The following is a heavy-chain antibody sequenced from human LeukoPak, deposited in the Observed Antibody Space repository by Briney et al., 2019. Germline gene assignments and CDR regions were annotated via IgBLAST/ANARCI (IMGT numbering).Heavy chain of an antibody. D-gene: IGHD2-15*01. CDR1: GGSISSYY. CDR3: ARDRGGAFDI. V-gene: IGHV4-59*01. Sequence: SETLSLTCTVSGGSISSYYWSWIRQPPGKGLEWIGYIYYSGSTNYNPSLKSRVTISVDTSKNQFSLKLSSVTAADTAVYYCARDRGGAFDIWGQGTMVTVSS. CDR2: IYYSGST. J-gene: IGHJ3*02.